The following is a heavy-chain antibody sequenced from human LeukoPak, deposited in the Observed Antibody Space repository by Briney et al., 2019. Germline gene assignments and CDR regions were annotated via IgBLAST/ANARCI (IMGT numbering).Heavy chain of an antibody. CDR2: ISFDGSEK. CDR1: GFTFTTYG. D-gene: IGHD3-10*01. Sequence: GGSLRLSCAASGFTFTTYGMHWVRQPPGKGLEWVALISFDGSEKYYAESVKGRFTISRDNSKNTLYLQMNSVRVEDTALYFCAKDVKMFRGPMIMRHFDYWGQGSLATVSS. V-gene: IGHV3-30*18. J-gene: IGHJ4*02. CDR3: AKDVKMFRGPMIMRHFDY.